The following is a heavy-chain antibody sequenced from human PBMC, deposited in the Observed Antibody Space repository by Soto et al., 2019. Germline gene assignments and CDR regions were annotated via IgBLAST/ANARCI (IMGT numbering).Heavy chain of an antibody. CDR2: INYSGST. V-gene: IGHV4-34*01. J-gene: IGHJ5*02. Sequence: SETLSLTCAVFGGSFSGYYWNWIRQPPGKGLEWIGTINYSGSTNYNPSLKNRVTISVDTSKNQFSLKLSSVTAADTAVYYRARAISSSPSPGLNWFDPWGQGTLVTVSS. CDR1: GGSFSGYY. D-gene: IGHD6-6*01. CDR3: ARAISSSPSPGLNWFDP.